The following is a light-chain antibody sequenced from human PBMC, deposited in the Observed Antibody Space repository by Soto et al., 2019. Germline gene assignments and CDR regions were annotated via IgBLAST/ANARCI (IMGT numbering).Light chain of an antibody. Sequence: EIFLTQSPGTLSLSPWERATLSWRASQSVSSRYLAWYQQKPGKAPRLLISGASNRATGTPNRFRGSGSGTDLTITITRLEHEDFAVYYCHQYGSGTWTFGQGTKVDIK. CDR3: HQYGSGTWT. CDR1: QSVSSRY. V-gene: IGKV3-20*01. J-gene: IGKJ1*01. CDR2: GAS.